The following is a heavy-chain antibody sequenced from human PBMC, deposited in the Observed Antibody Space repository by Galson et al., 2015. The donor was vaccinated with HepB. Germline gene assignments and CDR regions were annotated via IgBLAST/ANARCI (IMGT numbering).Heavy chain of an antibody. Sequence: SVKVSCKASGGTFSSYAICWVRQAPGQGLEWMGGIIPIFGTANYAQKFQGRVTITADESTSTAYMELSSLRSEDTAVYYCARVGCSSTRGCEDYWGQGTLVTVSS. D-gene: IGHD2-2*01. CDR3: ARVGCSSTRGCEDY. V-gene: IGHV1-69*13. CDR2: IIPIFGTA. J-gene: IGHJ4*02. CDR1: GGTFSSYA.